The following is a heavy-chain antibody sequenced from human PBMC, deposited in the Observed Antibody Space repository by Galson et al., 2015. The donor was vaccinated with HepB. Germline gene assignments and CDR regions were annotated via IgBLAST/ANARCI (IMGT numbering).Heavy chain of an antibody. CDR2: IYYSGST. J-gene: IGHJ6*03. CDR1: GGSISSGGYY. V-gene: IGHV4-31*03. CDR3: AREGTGSYYYYYMDV. Sequence: LSLTCTVSGGSISSGGYYWSWIRQHPGKGLEWIGYIYYSGSTYYNPSLKSRVTISVDTSKNQFSLKLSSVTAADTAVYYCAREGTGSYYYYYMDVWGKGTTVTVSS.